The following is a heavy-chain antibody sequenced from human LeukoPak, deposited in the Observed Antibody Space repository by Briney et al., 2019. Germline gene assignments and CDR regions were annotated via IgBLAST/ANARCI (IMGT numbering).Heavy chain of an antibody. CDR3: ARHIAYHANLDY. J-gene: IGHJ4*02. Sequence: SETLSLTCTVSGGSISSSTYCWSWVRQPPGKGLEWIGCMYYSGSTYYSSSLKGRVAISLDTPRNQFSLRLNSVTASDTAVYYCARHIAYHANLDYRGQGTLVTVSS. V-gene: IGHV4-39*01. D-gene: IGHD2-21*01. CDR1: GGSISSSTYC. CDR2: MYYSGST.